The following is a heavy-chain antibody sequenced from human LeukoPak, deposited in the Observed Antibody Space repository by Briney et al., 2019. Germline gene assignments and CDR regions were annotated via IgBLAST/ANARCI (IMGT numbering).Heavy chain of an antibody. D-gene: IGHD4-23*01. Sequence: PGGSLRLSCAASGFTVSSNYMSWVRQAPGKGLEWVSVIYSGGSTYYEDSVKGRFTISRDNPKNTLYLQMNSLRAEDTAVYYCARDPAYGGNSGKLADYWGQGTLVTVCS. CDR1: GFTVSSNY. CDR3: ARDPAYGGNSGKLADY. J-gene: IGHJ4*02. V-gene: IGHV3-53*01. CDR2: IYSGGST.